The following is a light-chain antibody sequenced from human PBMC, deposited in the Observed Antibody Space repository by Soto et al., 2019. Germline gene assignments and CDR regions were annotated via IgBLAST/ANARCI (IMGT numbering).Light chain of an antibody. J-gene: IGKJ4*01. V-gene: IGKV3-20*01. CDR1: QSISRNF. CDR3: QLYGHSGIT. CDR2: DAS. Sequence: EIMLTQSPGTLSFSPGERATLSCRASQSISRNFIAWYQQKPGQAPRLVIYDASTRATGSPDRFSGSGSGTDFTLTINRLEPEDFAVYHCQLYGHSGITFGGGTKLEIK.